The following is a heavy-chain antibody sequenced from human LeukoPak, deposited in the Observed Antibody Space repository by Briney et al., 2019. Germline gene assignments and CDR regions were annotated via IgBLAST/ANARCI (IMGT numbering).Heavy chain of an antibody. D-gene: IGHD3-10*01. Sequence: GGSLRLSCAASGFTVSSNYMSWVRQAPGKGLEWVSVIYSGGSTYYADSVKGRFTISRDNAKNSLYLQMTSLRVEDTAVYYCARLSAMVRGPEDIFYFEYWGLGTLVTVSS. J-gene: IGHJ4*02. CDR3: ARLSAMVRGPEDIFYFEY. CDR1: GFTVSSNY. V-gene: IGHV3-53*01. CDR2: IYSGGST.